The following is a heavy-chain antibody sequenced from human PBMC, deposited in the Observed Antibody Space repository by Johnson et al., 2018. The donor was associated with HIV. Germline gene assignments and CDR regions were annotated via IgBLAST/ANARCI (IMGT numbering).Heavy chain of an antibody. V-gene: IGHV3-33*06. Sequence: QVQLVESGGGVVQPGRSLRLSCAASGFTFSSYGMHWVRQAPGKGLEWVAVIWFAGSNKYYADSVKGRFTISRHNSKNTLYLQMHSLRAEDTAVYYWANGDDRGSDAFDIWGQGTMVTVSS. CDR2: IWFAGSNK. CDR3: ANGDDRGSDAFDI. D-gene: IGHD1-26*01. CDR1: GFTFSSYG. J-gene: IGHJ3*02.